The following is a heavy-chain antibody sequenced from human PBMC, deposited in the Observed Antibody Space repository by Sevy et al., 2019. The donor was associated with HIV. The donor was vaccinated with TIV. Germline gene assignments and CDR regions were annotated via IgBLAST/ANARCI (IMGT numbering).Heavy chain of an antibody. CDR2: FSFGCGKI. J-gene: IGHJ4*02. V-gene: IGHV3-23*01. CDR3: AREGCSKPHDY. Sequence: GGSLRLSCAASGFTFNIIYMNWVRQSPGKGLEWVSTFSFGCGKINYADSVKGRFTISRDNSKNTLYLQMHSLRAEETAVYYCAREGCSKPHDYWGQGTLVTVSS. CDR1: GFTFNIIY. D-gene: IGHD3-10*02.